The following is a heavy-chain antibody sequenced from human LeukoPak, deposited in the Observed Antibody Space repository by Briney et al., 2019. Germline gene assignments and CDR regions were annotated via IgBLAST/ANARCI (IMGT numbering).Heavy chain of an antibody. V-gene: IGHV3-53*01. CDR3: ARVASGWQREYRRRTEYFQH. CDR1: GFTVSSNY. Sequence: GESLKISCPASGFTVSSNYMSWVRQAPGKGLGWVSVIYSGGSTYYAASAKGRFTISRDNSKNMLYLQMNSLRAEDPAVYYCARVASGWQREYRRRTEYFQHWGQGTLVTVSS. J-gene: IGHJ1*01. CDR2: IYSGGST. D-gene: IGHD6-19*01.